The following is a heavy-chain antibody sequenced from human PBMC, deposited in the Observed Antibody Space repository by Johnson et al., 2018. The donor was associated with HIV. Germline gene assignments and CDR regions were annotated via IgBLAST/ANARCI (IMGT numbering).Heavy chain of an antibody. CDR2: ISYDGSNK. Sequence: QLVESGGGVVLPGRSLGLSCAASGFSVRNYGMHWVRQAPGKGLEWVAVISYDGSNKYYADSVKGRFTISRDNSKNTLYLQMNSLRAEDTAVYYCAKGRSGSSYDALDAWGQGTMVTVSS. D-gene: IGHD6-6*01. CDR1: GFSVRNYG. CDR3: AKGRSGSSYDALDA. J-gene: IGHJ3*01. V-gene: IGHV3-30*19.